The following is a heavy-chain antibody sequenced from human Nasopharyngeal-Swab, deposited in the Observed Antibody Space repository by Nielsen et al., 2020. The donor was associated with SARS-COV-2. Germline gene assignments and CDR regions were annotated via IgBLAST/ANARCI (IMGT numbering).Heavy chain of an antibody. CDR2: ISSSSSYI. V-gene: IGHV3-21*01. D-gene: IGHD2-8*01. CDR3: AKVLGVYYYMDV. CDR1: GFTFNNYN. J-gene: IGHJ6*03. Sequence: GESLKISCAASGFTFNNYNFNWVRQAPGKGLEWVSSISSSSSYIYYADSVKGRFTISRDNAKNSLYLQMNSLRAEDTAVYYCAKVLGVYYYMDVWGKGTTVTVSS.